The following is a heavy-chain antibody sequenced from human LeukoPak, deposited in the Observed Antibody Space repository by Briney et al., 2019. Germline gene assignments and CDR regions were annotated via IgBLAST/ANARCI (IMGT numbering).Heavy chain of an antibody. D-gene: IGHD3-22*01. V-gene: IGHV5-51*01. CDR1: GYSFTSYW. CDR2: IYPGDSDT. CDR3: ARHPRYYYDSSGYQMRLIFDY. Sequence: GESLKISCKGSGYSFTSYWIGWVRQMPGKGLEWMGIIYPGDSDTRYSPSFQGQVTISADKSISTAYLQWSSLKASDTAMYYCARHPRYYYDSSGYQMRLIFDYWGQGTLVTVSS. J-gene: IGHJ4*02.